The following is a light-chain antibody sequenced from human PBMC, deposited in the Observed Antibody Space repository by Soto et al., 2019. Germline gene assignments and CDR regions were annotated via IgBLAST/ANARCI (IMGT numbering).Light chain of an antibody. CDR2: YTS. CDR3: QEYIQWPPGM. J-gene: IGKJ1*01. V-gene: IGKV3-15*01. CDR1: QFVSSR. Sequence: DIVLTQSPATLSASPGERVTLSCRASQFVSSRLAWYQRRPGQVPRLLIYYTSTRAPGISARFSGSGSGTEFPLTISSLQSEDFAVSYCQEYIQWPPGMFGQGTTVDIK.